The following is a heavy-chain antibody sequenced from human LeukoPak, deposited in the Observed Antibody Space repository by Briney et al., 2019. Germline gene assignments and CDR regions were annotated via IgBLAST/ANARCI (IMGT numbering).Heavy chain of an antibody. D-gene: IGHD1-20*01. V-gene: IGHV3-74*01. CDR2: INSDGSST. J-gene: IGHJ4*02. Sequence: GGSLRLSCAASGLTFSSYWMHWVRQAPGKGLVWVSRINSDGSSTSYADSVKGRFTISRDNAKNTLYLQMNSLRAEDTAVYYCARGGYNSWGSLDYWGQGTLVTVSS. CDR1: GLTFSSYW. CDR3: ARGGYNSWGSLDY.